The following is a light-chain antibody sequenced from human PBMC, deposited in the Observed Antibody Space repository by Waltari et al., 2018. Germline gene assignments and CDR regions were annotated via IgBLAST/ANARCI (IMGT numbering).Light chain of an antibody. CDR1: RSIRSY. J-gene: IGKJ4*01. Sequence: DIQLTQSPSTLSASVGDRVTITCRASRSIRSYMAWYQQKPGKAPKLLTHEASTLETGVPSTFSGSESGTEFTLTISSLQPDDVATYYCQQYSTNSLTFGGGTKVEIK. CDR2: EAS. V-gene: IGKV1-5*03. CDR3: QQYSTNSLT.